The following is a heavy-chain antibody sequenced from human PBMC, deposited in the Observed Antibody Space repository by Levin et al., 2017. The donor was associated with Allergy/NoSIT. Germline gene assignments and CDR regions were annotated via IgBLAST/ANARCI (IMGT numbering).Heavy chain of an antibody. CDR1: GFTVSSHY. CDR2: IYSGGST. J-gene: IGHJ4*02. D-gene: IGHD5-18*01. CDR3: ARDRLGYSYGYGFSDY. V-gene: IGHV3-53*01. Sequence: GESLKISCAASGFTVSSHYMSWVRQAPGKGLEWVSVIYSGGSTYYADSVKGRFTISRDNSKNTLYLQMNSLRAEDTAVYYCARDRLGYSYGYGFSDYWGQGTLVIVSS.